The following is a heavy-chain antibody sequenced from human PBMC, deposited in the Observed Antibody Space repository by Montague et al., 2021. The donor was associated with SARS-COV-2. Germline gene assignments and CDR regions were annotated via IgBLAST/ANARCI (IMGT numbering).Heavy chain of an antibody. D-gene: IGHD2-15*01. CDR3: ARHVIREGNVVVVALNWFDP. Sequence: SETLSLTCAVSGGSFSGYYWSWIRQPQGTGLELIGEINHIGSTNSNHTLKRRVTIPIDTSKNQFSLKLSFLTAAATAVYYCARHVIREGNVVVVALNWFDPWGQGTLVTVSS. CDR1: GGSFSGYY. V-gene: IGHV4-34*01. J-gene: IGHJ5*02. CDR2: INHIGST.